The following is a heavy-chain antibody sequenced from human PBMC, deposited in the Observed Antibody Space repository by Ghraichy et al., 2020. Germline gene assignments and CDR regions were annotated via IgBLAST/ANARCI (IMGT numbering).Heavy chain of an antibody. J-gene: IGHJ3*02. D-gene: IGHD3-22*01. CDR2: ISGSCETT. CDR3: AKGVVIIRGHQNTFDI. Sequence: WGSLRLSCAASELSFSSYDMTLVRQAPGKCLYLVSGISGSCETTYYAYSVKGRFTISRDNSKNTLFLQMNSLRVEDTAVYYCAKGVVIIRGHQNTFDIWGQGKMVTVSS. CDR1: ELSFSSYD. V-gene: IGHV3-23*01.